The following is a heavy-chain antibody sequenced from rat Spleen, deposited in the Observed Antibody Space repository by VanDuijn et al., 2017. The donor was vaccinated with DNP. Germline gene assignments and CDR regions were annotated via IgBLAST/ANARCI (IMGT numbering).Heavy chain of an antibody. CDR3: ARGSGTYYWYFDF. D-gene: IGHD5-1*01. CDR1: GFTFSHYY. J-gene: IGHJ1*01. V-gene: IGHV5S23*01. CDR2: ISYEGGTT. Sequence: EVQLVQSGGDFVQPGRSLTLSCAASGFTFSHYYMAWVRQAPTKGLEWVASISYEGGTTYYRDSVKGRFTISRDNAKSTLYLQMNSLRSEDTATYFCARGSGTYYWYFDFWGPGTMVTVSS.